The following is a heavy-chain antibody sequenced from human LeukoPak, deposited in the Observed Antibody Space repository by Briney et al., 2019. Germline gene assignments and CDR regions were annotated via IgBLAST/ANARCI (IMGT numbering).Heavy chain of an antibody. J-gene: IGHJ3*02. Sequence: SETLSLTCTVSGASMNTYYWSWIRQPAGQGLEWIGRTYTRGDTNYNPSLKSRVTMSVDTSKNQFSLRLISVTAADTGVYYCARVRDRTSYFGDLDIWGHGTMVTVSS. CDR1: GASMNTYY. D-gene: IGHD3/OR15-3a*01. CDR2: TYTRGDT. CDR3: ARVRDRTSYFGDLDI. V-gene: IGHV4-4*07.